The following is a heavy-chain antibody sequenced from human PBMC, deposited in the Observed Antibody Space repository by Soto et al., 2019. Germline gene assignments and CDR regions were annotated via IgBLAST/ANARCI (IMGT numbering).Heavy chain of an antibody. CDR3: AGRGDFWSGYYTYYYYYGMDV. V-gene: IGHV4-4*02. CDR2: IYHSGST. J-gene: IGHJ6*02. Sequence: PSETLSLTCAVSGGSISSSNWWSWVRQPPGKGLEWIGEIYHSGSTNYNPSLKSRVTISVDKSKNQFSLKLSSVTAADTAVYYCAGRGDFWSGYYTYYYYYGMDVWGQGTTVT. CDR1: GGSISSSNW. D-gene: IGHD3-3*01.